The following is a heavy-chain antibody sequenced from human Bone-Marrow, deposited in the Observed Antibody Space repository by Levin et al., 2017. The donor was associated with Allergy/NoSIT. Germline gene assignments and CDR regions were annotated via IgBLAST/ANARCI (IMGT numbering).Heavy chain of an antibody. CDR2: IYYSGGT. J-gene: IGHJ3*01. CDR3: ARVPGASGSGSSNAFDV. V-gene: IGHV4-30-4*01. CDR1: GGSIGGGDYY. Sequence: SQTLSLTCTVSGGSIGGGDYYWSWVRQPPGKGLEWIGFIYYSGGTSYNPSLRSRLTLSIDTSKNQFSVRLHSVTAADTAVYYCARVPGASGSGSSNAFDVWGQGTMVTVSS. D-gene: IGHD3-10*01.